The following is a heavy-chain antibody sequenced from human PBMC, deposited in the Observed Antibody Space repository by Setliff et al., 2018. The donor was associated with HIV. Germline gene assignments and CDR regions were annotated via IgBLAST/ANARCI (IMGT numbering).Heavy chain of an antibody. V-gene: IGHV1-69*01. Sequence: SSVKVSCKASSGTFRNSAINWVRQAPGQGLVWMGGMITLLGEANYAQKFQGRVTITADESTSTAYMELNSLRSDDASVYYCARQPYYDDDGTNLPSEWRVLGWGQGTLVTV. CDR1: SGTFRNSA. CDR2: MITLLGEA. D-gene: IGHD3-16*01. CDR3: ARQPYYDDDGTNLPSEWRVLG. J-gene: IGHJ4*02.